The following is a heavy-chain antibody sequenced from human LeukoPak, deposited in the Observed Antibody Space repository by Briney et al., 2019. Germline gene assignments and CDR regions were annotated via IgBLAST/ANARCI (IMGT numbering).Heavy chain of an antibody. J-gene: IGHJ4*02. CDR2: ISYDGSNK. CDR1: GFTFSSYG. CDR3: AIYGSGEIDY. Sequence: PGRSLRLSCAASGFTFSSYGMHWVRQAPGKGLEWVAVISYDGSNKYYADSVKGRFTISRDNSKNTLYLQMNSLRAEDTAVYYCAIYGSGEIDYWGQGTLVTVS. V-gene: IGHV3-30*03. D-gene: IGHD3-10*01.